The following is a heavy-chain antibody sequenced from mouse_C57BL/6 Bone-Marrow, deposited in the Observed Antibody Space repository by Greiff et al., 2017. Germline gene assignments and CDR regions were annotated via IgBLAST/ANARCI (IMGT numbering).Heavy chain of an antibody. CDR1: GYTFTDYY. CDR2: IYPGSGNT. D-gene: IGHD1-1*01. Sequence: LVESGAELVRPGASVKLSCKASGYTFTDYYINWVKQRPGQGLEWIARIYPGSGNTYYNEKFKGKATLTAEKSSSTADMQLSSLTSEDSAVYFCARWDGSRYFDVWGTGTTFTVSS. V-gene: IGHV1-76*01. CDR3: ARWDGSRYFDV. J-gene: IGHJ1*03.